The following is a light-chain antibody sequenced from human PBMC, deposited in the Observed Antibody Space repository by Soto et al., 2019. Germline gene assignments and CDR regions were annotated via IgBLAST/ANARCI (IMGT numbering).Light chain of an antibody. CDR1: SSNIGNNY. Sequence: QSVLTQPPSASGTPGQRVTISCSGSSSNIGNNYVYWYQQLPATAPKLLIYRNNQRPSGVPDRFSGSKSGTSASLAIRWPRSEAEADYYCAAWDDSLSGVVFGGGTKLTVL. CDR2: RNN. V-gene: IGLV1-47*01. J-gene: IGLJ2*01. CDR3: AAWDDSLSGVV.